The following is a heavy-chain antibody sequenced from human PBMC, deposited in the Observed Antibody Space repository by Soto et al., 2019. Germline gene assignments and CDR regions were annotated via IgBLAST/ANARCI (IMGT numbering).Heavy chain of an antibody. J-gene: IGHJ5*02. CDR3: ARDSGSGYDSPYFNSVKYNWFDP. D-gene: IGHD5-12*01. V-gene: IGHV4-31*03. CDR2: IYYSGST. CDR1: GGSISSGGYY. Sequence: QVQLQESGPGLVKPSQTLSLTCTVSGGSISSGGYYWSWIRQHPGKGLEWIGYIYYSGSTYYNPSLKSRVTISVDTSKNQFSLKLSSVTAADTAVYYCARDSGSGYDSPYFNSVKYNWFDPWGQGTLVTVSS.